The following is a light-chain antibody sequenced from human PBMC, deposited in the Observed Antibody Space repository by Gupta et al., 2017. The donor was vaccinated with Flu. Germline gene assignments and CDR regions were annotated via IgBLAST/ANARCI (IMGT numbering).Light chain of an antibody. CDR3: CSYTSSSTRV. CDR2: EVT. Sequence: QSALTQPASVSGSPGQSIPISCTGTSSDVGGYNYVSWYQQYPGKAPKLMIYEVTNRPSGVSTRFSGSKSGNTASLTISGLQAEDEADYYCCSYTSSSTRVFGGGTKLTVL. J-gene: IGLJ3*02. CDR1: SSDVGGYNY. V-gene: IGLV2-14*01.